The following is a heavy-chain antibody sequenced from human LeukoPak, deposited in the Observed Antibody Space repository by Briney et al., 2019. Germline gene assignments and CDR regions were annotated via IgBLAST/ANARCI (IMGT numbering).Heavy chain of an antibody. Sequence: GGSLRLSCVVSGFTFNNHAMSWVRQAPGKGLEWVSAISRSGDNTFYAGSVRGRFTISRDNSKNTLYLQMDSLRAEDTAIYYCTKDFRGSGYFFDYWGQGTPVTVSS. CDR1: GFTFNNHA. J-gene: IGHJ4*02. CDR3: TKDFRGSGYFFDY. D-gene: IGHD3-10*01. V-gene: IGHV3-23*01. CDR2: ISRSGDNT.